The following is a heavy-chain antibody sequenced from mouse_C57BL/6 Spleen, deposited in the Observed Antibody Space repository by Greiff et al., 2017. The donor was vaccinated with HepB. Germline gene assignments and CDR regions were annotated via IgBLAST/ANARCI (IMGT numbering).Heavy chain of an antibody. CDR1: GFTFSDYG. CDR3: ARGGTYDYPFAY. V-gene: IGHV5-17*01. D-gene: IGHD2-4*01. CDR2: ISSGSSTI. J-gene: IGHJ3*01. Sequence: EVKLMESGGGLVKPGGSLKLSCAASGFTFSDYGMHWVRQAPEKGLEWVAYISSGSSTIYYADTVKGRFTIPRDNAKNTLFLQMTSLRSEDTAMYYCARGGTYDYPFAYWGQGTLVTVSA.